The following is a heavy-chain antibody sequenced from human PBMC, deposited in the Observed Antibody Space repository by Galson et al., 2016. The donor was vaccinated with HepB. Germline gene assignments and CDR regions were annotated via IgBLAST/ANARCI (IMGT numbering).Heavy chain of an antibody. CDR3: VFSGMSGRPY. Sequence: SLRLSCAASGFTFSGYAMSWVRQAPGKGLEWVSRINGGTHYTYYADSVKGRLTISRDNSKNTLYLHMNSLRAEDTAVYYCVFSGMSGRPYWGQGTLVTVSS. CDR2: INGGTHYT. J-gene: IGHJ4*02. V-gene: IGHV3-23*01. D-gene: IGHD6-25*01. CDR1: GFTFSGYA.